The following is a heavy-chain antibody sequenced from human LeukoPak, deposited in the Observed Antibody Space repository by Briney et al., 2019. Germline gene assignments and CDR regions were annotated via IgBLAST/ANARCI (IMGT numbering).Heavy chain of an antibody. CDR1: GYTFTSYY. Sequence: ASVKVSCKASGYTFTSYYIHWVRQAPGQGLDWMGVINPSSGSTTYAQNFQGRVTMTRDTSTTTVYMELTSLRSEDTAVYFCARASTSGRRFDFWGQGTLVTVSS. J-gene: IGHJ4*02. D-gene: IGHD1-26*01. CDR3: ARASTSGRRFDF. CDR2: INPSSGST. V-gene: IGHV1-46*01.